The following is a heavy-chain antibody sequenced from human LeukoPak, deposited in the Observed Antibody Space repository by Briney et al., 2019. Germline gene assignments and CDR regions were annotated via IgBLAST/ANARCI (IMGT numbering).Heavy chain of an antibody. CDR1: GFTFSSYG. CDR2: ISGRDTNT. Sequence: GGSLRLSCAASGFTFSSYGMSWVRQAPGKGLEWVSAISGRDTNTYYADSVKGRFTISRDNSKNTLFLQMSSLRAEDTAIYYCAKKSYPKTSTRSSFDYWGQGTLVTVSS. CDR3: AKKSYPKTSTRSSFDY. J-gene: IGHJ4*02. D-gene: IGHD3-16*02. V-gene: IGHV3-23*01.